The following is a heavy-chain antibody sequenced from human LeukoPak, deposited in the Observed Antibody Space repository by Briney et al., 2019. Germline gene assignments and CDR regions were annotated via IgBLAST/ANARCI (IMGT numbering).Heavy chain of an antibody. Sequence: ASVKVSCKASGYTFTGYYMHWVRQAPGRGLEWMGWINPNSGGTNYAQKFQGWVTMTRDTSISTAYMELSRLRSDDTAVYYCARAGGYDFWSGYPYAFDIWGQGTMVTVSS. CDR2: INPNSGGT. J-gene: IGHJ3*02. CDR3: ARAGGYDFWSGYPYAFDI. V-gene: IGHV1-2*04. D-gene: IGHD3-3*01. CDR1: GYTFTGYY.